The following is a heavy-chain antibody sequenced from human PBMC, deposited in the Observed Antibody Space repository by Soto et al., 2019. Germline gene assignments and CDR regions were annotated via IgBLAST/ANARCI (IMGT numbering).Heavy chain of an antibody. Sequence: PGGSLRLSCAASGFTFDDYAMHWVRQAPGKGLEWVSGISWNSGSIGYADSVKGRFTISRDNAKNSLYLQMNSLRAEDTALYYCAKDIGIAVAGDFDYWGQGTLVTVSS. J-gene: IGHJ4*02. CDR1: GFTFDDYA. D-gene: IGHD6-19*01. V-gene: IGHV3-9*01. CDR2: ISWNSGSI. CDR3: AKDIGIAVAGDFDY.